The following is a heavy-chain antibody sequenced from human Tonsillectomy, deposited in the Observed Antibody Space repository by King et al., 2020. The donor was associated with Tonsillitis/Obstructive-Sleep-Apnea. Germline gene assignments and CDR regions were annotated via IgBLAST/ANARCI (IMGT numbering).Heavy chain of an antibody. CDR3: ARGIWGGGLRWDN. J-gene: IGHJ4*02. D-gene: IGHD3-3*01. CDR1: GGSISTSTW. Sequence: QLQESGPGLVKPSGTLSLTCGVSGGSISTSTWWSWVRQSPGKGLEWIGDIYHTGGSNYNPSLKPRAIIAIDKSKNQFSLRLTSVTAADTAVYFCARGIWGGGLRWDNWGQGTLVTVSS. CDR2: IYHTGGS. V-gene: IGHV4-4*02.